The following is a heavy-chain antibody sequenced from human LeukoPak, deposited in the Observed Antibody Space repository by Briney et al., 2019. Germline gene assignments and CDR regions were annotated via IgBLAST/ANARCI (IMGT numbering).Heavy chain of an antibody. J-gene: IGHJ4*02. Sequence: ASVKVSCKASGYTFSSYHIHWVRQAPGQGLEWMGKINPSFNPGVDVTSYAQKFQGRVTMTRDISTNTVYMELSSLTSEDTAVYYCARAWESIGGYYFDYWGQGTLVTVSS. V-gene: IGHV1-46*01. CDR2: INPSFNPGVDVT. CDR1: GYTFSSYH. CDR3: ARAWESIGGYYFDY. D-gene: IGHD1-26*01.